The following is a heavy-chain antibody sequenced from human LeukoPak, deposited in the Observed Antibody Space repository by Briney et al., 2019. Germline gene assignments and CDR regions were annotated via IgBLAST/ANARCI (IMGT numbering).Heavy chain of an antibody. Sequence: GASVKVSCKASGYTFSSYAISWVRQAPGQGLEWMGGIIPIFGTANYAQKFQGRVTITTDESTSTAYMELSSLRSEDTAVYYCAIALQWLGFDYWGQGTLVTVSS. CDR3: AIALQWLGFDY. CDR2: IIPIFGTA. CDR1: GYTFSSYA. D-gene: IGHD6-19*01. J-gene: IGHJ4*02. V-gene: IGHV1-69*05.